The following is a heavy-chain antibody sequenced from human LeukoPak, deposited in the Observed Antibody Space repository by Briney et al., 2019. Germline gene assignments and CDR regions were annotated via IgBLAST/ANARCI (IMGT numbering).Heavy chain of an antibody. CDR1: GGSISSYY. Sequence: SETLSLTCTVSGGSISSYYWSWIRQPPGKGLEWIGYIYYSGSTKYNPSLKSRVTISVDTSKNQFSLKLSSVTAADTAMYYCARHYGGILEYFDLWGRGTLVTVSS. V-gene: IGHV4-59*01. CDR2: IYYSGST. J-gene: IGHJ2*01. D-gene: IGHD4-23*01. CDR3: ARHYGGILEYFDL.